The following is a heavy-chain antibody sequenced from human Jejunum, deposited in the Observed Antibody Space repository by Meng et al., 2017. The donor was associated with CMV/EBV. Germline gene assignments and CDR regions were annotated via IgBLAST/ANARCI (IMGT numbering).Heavy chain of an antibody. CDR3: ARNVYTYGFDAFDI. V-gene: IGHV4-61*01. D-gene: IGHD5-18*01. Sequence: GSVSGGHYYGNWIRQPPGKGLEWIGYIYNSGSTDYNPSLKSRVTISLDTSKNQFSLKLSSLTAADTAVYYCARNVYTYGFDAFDIWGQGTMVTVSS. CDR1: GSVSGGHYY. J-gene: IGHJ3*02. CDR2: IYNSGST.